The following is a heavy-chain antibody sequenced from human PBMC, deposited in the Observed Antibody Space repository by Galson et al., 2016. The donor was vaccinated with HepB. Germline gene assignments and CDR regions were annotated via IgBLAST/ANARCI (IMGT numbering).Heavy chain of an antibody. V-gene: IGHV3-23*01. CDR2: IDGPTPNT. CDR3: TTWLSHHFDY. J-gene: IGHJ4*02. CDR1: GFTFRNYA. Sequence: SLRLSCAASGFTFRNYALSWVRRAPGKGLEWVSHIDGPTPNTHHADSVRGRFSTYRDNSRDTLYLQMDSLTAEDSAIYYCTTWLSHHFDYWGQGTRFTVSS. D-gene: IGHD6-19*01.